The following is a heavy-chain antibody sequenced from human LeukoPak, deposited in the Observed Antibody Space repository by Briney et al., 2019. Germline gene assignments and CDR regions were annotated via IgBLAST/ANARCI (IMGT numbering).Heavy chain of an antibody. V-gene: IGHV3-30*02. CDR3: AKDGTGGSYYGAAFDY. Sequence: PGGSLRLSCAASGFTFSSYGMHWVRQAPGKGLEWVAFIRYDGSNKYYADSVKGRFTISRDNSKNTLYLQMNSLRAEDTAVYYCAKDGTGGSYYGAAFDYWGQGTLVTVSS. D-gene: IGHD1-26*01. J-gene: IGHJ4*02. CDR2: IRYDGSNK. CDR1: GFTFSSYG.